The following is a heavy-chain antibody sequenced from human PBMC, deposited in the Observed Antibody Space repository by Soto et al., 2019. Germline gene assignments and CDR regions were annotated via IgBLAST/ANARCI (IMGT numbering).Heavy chain of an antibody. D-gene: IGHD3-16*02. V-gene: IGHV3-73*01. CDR1: GFTFSGSA. J-gene: IGHJ4*02. Sequence: PGGSLRLSCAASGFTFSGSAMHWVRQASGKGLEWVGRIRSKANSYATAYAASVKGRFTISRDDSKNTAYLQMNSLKTEDTAVYYCTRQFDYDYIWGSYRTLAPFDYWGQGTLVTVSS. CDR2: IRSKANSYAT. CDR3: TRQFDYDYIWGSYRTLAPFDY.